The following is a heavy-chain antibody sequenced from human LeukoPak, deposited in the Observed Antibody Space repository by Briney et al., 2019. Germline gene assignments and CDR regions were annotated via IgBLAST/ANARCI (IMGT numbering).Heavy chain of an antibody. CDR2: INPANGNT. CDR1: GYPFRSYV. V-gene: IGHV1-3*01. J-gene: IGHJ4*02. CDR3: ARDGYDADGYLDY. Sequence: ASVKVSCKASGYPFRSYVIHWLRQAPGQDLEWIGWINPANGNTKYSRNFQGRVTITRDTSASVVYMELSSLTYEDTAVYFCARDGYDADGYLDYWGQGALVPVSS. D-gene: IGHD5-18*01.